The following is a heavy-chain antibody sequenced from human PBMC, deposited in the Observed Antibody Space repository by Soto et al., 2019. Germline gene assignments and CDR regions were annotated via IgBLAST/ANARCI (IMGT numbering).Heavy chain of an antibody. CDR1: GFTFSSYA. CDR3: SMSYYYYYMDV. V-gene: IGHV3-23*01. D-gene: IGHD3-10*02. CDR2: ISGSAGST. Sequence: GGSLRLSCAASGFTFSSYAMSWVRQAPGKGLEWVSAISGSAGSTYYADSVKGRFTISRDNSKNTLYLQMNSLRAEDTAVYYCSMSYYYYYMDVWGKGTTVTVSS. J-gene: IGHJ6*03.